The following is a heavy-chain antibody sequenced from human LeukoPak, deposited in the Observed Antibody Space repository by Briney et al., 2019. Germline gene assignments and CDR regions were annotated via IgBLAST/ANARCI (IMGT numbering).Heavy chain of an antibody. V-gene: IGHV4-39*07. Sequence: SETLSLTCTVSGGSISSSSYYWGWIRQPPGKGLEWIGSVYHSGSTYYNPSLKSRATISVDTSKNQFSLKLSSVTAADTAVYYCARAPRYSSGWYRIVGWFDPWGQGTLVTVSS. J-gene: IGHJ5*02. CDR1: GGSISSSSYY. CDR2: VYHSGST. D-gene: IGHD6-19*01. CDR3: ARAPRYSSGWYRIVGWFDP.